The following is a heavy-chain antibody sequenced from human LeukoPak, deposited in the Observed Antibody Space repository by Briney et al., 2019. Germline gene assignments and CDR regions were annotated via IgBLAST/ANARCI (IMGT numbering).Heavy chain of an antibody. V-gene: IGHV3-23*01. CDR2: ISGSGGST. J-gene: IGHJ4*02. CDR3: ANRIAAAGHGY. D-gene: IGHD6-13*01. Sequence: PGGSLRLSCAASGFTFSSYAMSWVRQAPGKGPEWVSAISGSGGSTYYADSVKGRFTISRDNSKNTLYLQMNSLRAEDTAVYYCANRIAAAGHGYWGQGTLVTVSS. CDR1: GFTFSSYA.